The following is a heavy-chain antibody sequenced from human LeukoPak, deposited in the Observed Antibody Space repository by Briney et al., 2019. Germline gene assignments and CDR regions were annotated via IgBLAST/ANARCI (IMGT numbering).Heavy chain of an antibody. CDR3: ARGDWKGAPFYGDYDYYFDY. Sequence: GASVKVSCKASGGTFSSYAISWVRQAPGQGLEWMGRIIPILGIANYAQKFQGRVTITADKSTSTAYMELSSLRSEDTAVYYCARGDWKGAPFYGDYDYYFDYWGQGTLVTVSS. V-gene: IGHV1-69*04. CDR1: GGTFSSYA. D-gene: IGHD4-17*01. J-gene: IGHJ4*02. CDR2: IIPILGIA.